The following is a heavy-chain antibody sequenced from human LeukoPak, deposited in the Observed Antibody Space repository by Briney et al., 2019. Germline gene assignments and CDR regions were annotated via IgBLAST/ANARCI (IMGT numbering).Heavy chain of an antibody. D-gene: IGHD2-2*01. Sequence: PGGSLRLSCVASGFTFSSYSMNWVRQAPGKGLEWVSSISSSGSYIYYADSVKGRFTISRDNAKNSLYLQMNSLRAEDTAVYYCARGDRDLYCSSTSCYPVLGGQGTLVTVSS. CDR2: ISSSGSYI. V-gene: IGHV3-21*01. J-gene: IGHJ4*02. CDR1: GFTFSSYS. CDR3: ARGDRDLYCSSTSCYPVL.